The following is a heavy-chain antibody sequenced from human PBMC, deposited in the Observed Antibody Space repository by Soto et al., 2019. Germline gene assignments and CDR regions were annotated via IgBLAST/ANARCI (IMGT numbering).Heavy chain of an antibody. CDR3: ARDWEAVAGGVWFDP. Sequence: GASVKVSCKASGGTFSSYAISWVRQAPGQGLEWMGGIIPIFGTANYAQKFQGRVTITADESTSTAYMELSSLRSEDTAVYYCARDWEAVAGGVWFDPWGQGTLVTVSS. CDR2: IIPIFGTA. J-gene: IGHJ5*02. CDR1: GGTFSSYA. V-gene: IGHV1-69*13. D-gene: IGHD6-19*01.